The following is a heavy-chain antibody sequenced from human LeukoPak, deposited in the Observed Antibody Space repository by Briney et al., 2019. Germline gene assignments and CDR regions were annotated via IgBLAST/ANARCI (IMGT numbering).Heavy chain of an antibody. CDR3: ARVRDRSSYFYDLDY. J-gene: IGHJ4*02. CDR2: IYSSGDT. D-gene: IGHD3-22*01. Sequence: PSETLSLTCTVSGGSITSGTYYWTWIRHHPGKGLEWIGYIYSSGDTQYNPSLRSRVTMSVDTSKSQFSLKLSSVTAADTAVYYCARVRDRSSYFYDLDYWGQGTLVTVSS. V-gene: IGHV4-31*03. CDR1: GGSITSGTYY.